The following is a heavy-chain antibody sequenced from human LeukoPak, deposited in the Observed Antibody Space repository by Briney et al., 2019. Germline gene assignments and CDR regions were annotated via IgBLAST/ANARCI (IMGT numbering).Heavy chain of an antibody. J-gene: IGHJ4*02. CDR3: ARPANYDILTHFDY. CDR2: IYYSGST. V-gene: IGHV4-39*01. D-gene: IGHD3-9*01. CDR1: VGSNSISSYY. Sequence: PSETLSLTCSVSVGSNSISSYYCRWIRQPPGKGLVWIGSIYYSGSTYYNPSPKSRVTISVDRSKNQFSLKLSSVTAADTAVYYCARPANYDILTHFDYWGQGTLVTVSS.